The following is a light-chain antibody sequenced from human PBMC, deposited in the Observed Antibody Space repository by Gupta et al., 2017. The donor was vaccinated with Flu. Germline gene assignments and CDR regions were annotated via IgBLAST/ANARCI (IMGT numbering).Light chain of an antibody. CDR1: QSVSSSY. CDR2: GAS. Sequence: EIVLTQSPGTLSLSPGERATLSCRASQSVSSSYLAWYQQKPGQAPRLLIYGASSRATGIPDRFSGSGSGTDFTLTISRLEPEDFAVYYCQQYGSSQPGLFTFGPGTKVDIK. CDR3: QQYGSSQPGLFT. V-gene: IGKV3-20*01. J-gene: IGKJ3*01.